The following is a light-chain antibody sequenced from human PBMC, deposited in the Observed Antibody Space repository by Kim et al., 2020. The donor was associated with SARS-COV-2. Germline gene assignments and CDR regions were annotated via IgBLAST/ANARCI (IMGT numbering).Light chain of an antibody. CDR3: CSHAGSYTWV. Sequence: GPSVTMSCRVTSSDIGGYDSVSWYPHHAGKAPKLMIYDVNKRPSGVPDRFSGSKSGNTASLTISGLQAEDEADYYCCSHAGSYTWVFGGGTQLTVL. J-gene: IGLJ3*02. CDR2: DVN. CDR1: SSDIGGYDS. V-gene: IGLV2-11*01.